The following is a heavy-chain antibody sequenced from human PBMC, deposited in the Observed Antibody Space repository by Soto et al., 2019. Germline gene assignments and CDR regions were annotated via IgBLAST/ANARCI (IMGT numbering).Heavy chain of an antibody. D-gene: IGHD6-19*01. CDR2: IKQDGSEK. CDR1: GFTFSSYW. J-gene: IGHJ4*02. CDR3: ARVFGGWNYLDY. Sequence: EVQLVESGGGLVQPGGSLRLSCAASGFTFSSYWMSWVRQAPGKGLEWVANIKQDGSEKYYVDSVKGRFTISRDNAKNSLYLQMNRLRAEETAVYYCARVFGGWNYLDYWGQGTLVTVSS. V-gene: IGHV3-7*05.